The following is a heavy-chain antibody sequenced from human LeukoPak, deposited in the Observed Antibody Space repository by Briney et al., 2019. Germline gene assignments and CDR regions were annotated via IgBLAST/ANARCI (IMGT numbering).Heavy chain of an antibody. CDR3: ARDSFYGSGSQPNILYYYYGMDV. CDR1: GFTFSSYS. Sequence: GGSLRLSCAASGFTFSSYSMNWVRQAPGKGLEWVSSISSSSSYIYYADSVKGQFTISRDNAKNSLYLQMNSLRAEDTAVYYCARDSFYGSGSQPNILYYYYGMDVWGQGTTVTVSS. J-gene: IGHJ6*02. CDR2: ISSSSSYI. D-gene: IGHD3-10*01. V-gene: IGHV3-21*01.